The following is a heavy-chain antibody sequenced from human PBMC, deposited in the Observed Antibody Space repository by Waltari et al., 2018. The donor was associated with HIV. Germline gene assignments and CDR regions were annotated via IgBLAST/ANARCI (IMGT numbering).Heavy chain of an antibody. J-gene: IGHJ4*02. V-gene: IGHV3-74*01. CDR1: GFSVRNHW. CDR3: ARASHYIEFSTFDGDYYFDF. CDR2: INSDGSSR. Sequence: VPLVESGGGSIKTGGHLRLSCEDSGFSVRNHWMDWVRQGPGKGLVWVARINSDGSSRNYADAVKGRFVISRDNARNTVYLQLNNLKVEDTAVYFCARASHYIEFSTFDGDYYFDFWGRGTRVAVSS. D-gene: IGHD3-3*02.